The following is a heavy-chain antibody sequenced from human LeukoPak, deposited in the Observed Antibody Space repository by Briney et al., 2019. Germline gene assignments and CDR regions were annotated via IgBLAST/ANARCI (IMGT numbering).Heavy chain of an antibody. CDR1: SGSISSYY. CDR3: ARLIGDGEFPYYYVYYMDV. Sequence: SETLSLTCTVSSGSISSYYWSWIRQPPGKGLEWIGYIYYSGSTNYNPSLKSRVTISVDTSKNQFSLKLTSVSAADTAVYYCARLIGDGEFPYYYVYYMDVWGKGTTVIISS. V-gene: IGHV4-59*12. CDR2: IYYSGST. D-gene: IGHD4-17*01. J-gene: IGHJ6*03.